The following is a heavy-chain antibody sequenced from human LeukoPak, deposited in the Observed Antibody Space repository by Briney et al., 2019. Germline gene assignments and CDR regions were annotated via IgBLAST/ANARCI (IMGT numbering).Heavy chain of an antibody. CDR2: IRSKAYGGTT. D-gene: IGHD3-10*01. Sequence: GGSLRLSCTASGFTFGDYAMSWVRQAPGKGLEWVGFIRSKAYGGTTEYAASVKGRFTISRDDSKSIAYLQMNSLKTEDTAVYYCTRDRGLHLPLWLGLYFDYWGQGTLVTVSS. V-gene: IGHV3-49*04. J-gene: IGHJ4*02. CDR1: GFTFGDYA. CDR3: TRDRGLHLPLWLGLYFDY.